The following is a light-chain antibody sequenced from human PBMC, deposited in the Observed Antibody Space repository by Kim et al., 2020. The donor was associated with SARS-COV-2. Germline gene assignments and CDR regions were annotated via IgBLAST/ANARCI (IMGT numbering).Light chain of an antibody. Sequence: GDRVTITCRAVQSISTYLNWYQQKPGKAPKLLIYGASSLQSGVPSRFSGSGSGTDFTLTISSLQPEDFATYFCQQSYNTPWTFGQGTKVDIK. V-gene: IGKV1-39*01. CDR2: GAS. CDR3: QQSYNTPWT. J-gene: IGKJ1*01. CDR1: QSISTY.